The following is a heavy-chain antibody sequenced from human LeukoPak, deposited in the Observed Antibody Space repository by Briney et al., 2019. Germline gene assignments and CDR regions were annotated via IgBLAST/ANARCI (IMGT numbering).Heavy chain of an antibody. CDR3: ARAAEPATDYYYYMGV. CDR2: IGGSGGGT. CDR1: GFTFSSYA. J-gene: IGHJ6*03. V-gene: IGHV3-23*01. Sequence: GGSLRLSCAASGFTFSSYAMSWVRQAPGKGLEWVSTIGGSGGGTDYADSVKGRFTISRDNPKNTLYLQMNSLRAEDTAVYYCARAAEPATDYYYYMGVWGKGTTVTVSS. D-gene: IGHD1-14*01.